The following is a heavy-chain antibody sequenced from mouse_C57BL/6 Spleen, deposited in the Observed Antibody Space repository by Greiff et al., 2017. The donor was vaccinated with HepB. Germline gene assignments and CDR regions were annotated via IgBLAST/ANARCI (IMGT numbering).Heavy chain of an antibody. CDR3: ERGTPDY. CDR2: IYPGDGDT. D-gene: IGHD3-3*01. Sequence: QVHVKQSGAELVKPGASVKISCKASGYAFSSYWMNWVKQRPGKGLEWIGQIYPGDGDTNYNGKFKGKATLTADKSSSTAYMQLSSLTSEDAAVYFSERGTPDYWGQGTTLTVSS. CDR1: GYAFSSYW. J-gene: IGHJ2*01. V-gene: IGHV1-80*01.